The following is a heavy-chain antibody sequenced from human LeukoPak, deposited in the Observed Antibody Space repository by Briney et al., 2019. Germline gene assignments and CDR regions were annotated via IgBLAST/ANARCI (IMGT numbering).Heavy chain of an antibody. Sequence: PGGSLRLSCAASGFTFSSYSMNWVRQAPGKGLEWVSSISSSSSYIYYADSVKGRFTISRDNAKNSMYLQMNSLRAEDTAVYYCGGRYSSGWYRNLDYWGQGPLVTVSS. CDR1: GFTFSSYS. V-gene: IGHV3-21*01. J-gene: IGHJ4*02. D-gene: IGHD6-19*01. CDR2: ISSSSSYI. CDR3: GGRYSSGWYRNLDY.